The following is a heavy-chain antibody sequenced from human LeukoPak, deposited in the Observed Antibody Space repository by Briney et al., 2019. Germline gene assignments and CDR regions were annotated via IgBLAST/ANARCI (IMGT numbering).Heavy chain of an antibody. CDR1: GFTFDDYG. V-gene: IGHV3-20*04. Sequence: GGSLRLSCAASGFTFDDYGMSWVRQAPGKGLEWVSGINWSGGSTGYADSVKGRFTISRDNAKNSLYLQMNSLRAEDTALYYCARGQSTFYYYYMDVWGKGTTVTVSS. CDR3: ARGQSTFYYYYMDV. D-gene: IGHD5/OR15-5a*01. J-gene: IGHJ6*03. CDR2: INWSGGST.